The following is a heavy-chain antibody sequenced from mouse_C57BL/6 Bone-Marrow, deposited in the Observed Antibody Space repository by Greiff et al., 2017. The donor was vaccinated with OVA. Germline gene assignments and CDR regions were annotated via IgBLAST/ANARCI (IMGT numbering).Heavy chain of an antibody. CDR2: IYPRSGNT. V-gene: IGHV1-81*01. J-gene: IGHJ2*01. CDR3: ARCEGLGDSDFDD. Sequence: VQLQQSGAELVRPGASVKLSCKASGYTFTSYGISWVKQRPGQGLEWIGEIYPRSGNTYYNEKFKGKATLTAGKSSSTAYMELRSLTSEDSAVYFCARCEGLGDSDFDDWGQGTTLTVSS. D-gene: IGHD3-3*01. CDR1: GYTFTSYG.